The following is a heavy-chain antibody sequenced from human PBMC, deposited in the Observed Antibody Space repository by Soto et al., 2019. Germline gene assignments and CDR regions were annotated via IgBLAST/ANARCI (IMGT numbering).Heavy chain of an antibody. Sequence: EVQLVQSGAEVTKTGESLKISCKASGYTFATYRIGWVRQLPGKGLEWIGIIYPGDSETRYNPPFEGQVTMSADRSTNTAYLQWSSVKASDTAIYFCARVRPTPTSGGNGDYWGPGTLVTVSS. J-gene: IGHJ4*02. CDR3: ARVRPTPTSGGNGDY. CDR1: GYTFATYR. CDR2: IYPGDSET. D-gene: IGHD1-1*01. V-gene: IGHV5-51*01.